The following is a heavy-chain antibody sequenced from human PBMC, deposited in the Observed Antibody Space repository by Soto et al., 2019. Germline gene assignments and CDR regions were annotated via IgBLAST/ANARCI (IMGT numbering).Heavy chain of an antibody. CDR2: IDPSDSYT. CDR1: GYSFTSYW. V-gene: IGHV5-10-1*01. D-gene: IGHD6-19*01. J-gene: IGHJ6*02. CDR3: ARQVAGPRSGMDV. Sequence: PGESLKISCKGSGYSFTSYWITWVRQMPGKGLEWMGRIDPSDSYTDYSPSFKGHVTISVDKSISAAYLQWSSLKASDTAMYYCARQVAGPRSGMDVWGQGTTVTVSS.